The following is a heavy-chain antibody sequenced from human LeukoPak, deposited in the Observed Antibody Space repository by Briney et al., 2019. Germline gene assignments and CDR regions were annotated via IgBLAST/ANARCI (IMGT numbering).Heavy chain of an antibody. CDR1: GFTFDDYA. Sequence: GGSLRLSCAASGFTFDDYAMHWVRQAPGKGLEWVSLISGDGGSTYYADSVKGRFTISRDNSKNSLYLQMNSLRTEDTALYYCAKDMGVLRYFDWFHDAFDIWGQGTMVTVSS. J-gene: IGHJ3*02. D-gene: IGHD3-9*01. CDR3: AKDMGVLRYFDWFHDAFDI. V-gene: IGHV3-43*02. CDR2: ISGDGGST.